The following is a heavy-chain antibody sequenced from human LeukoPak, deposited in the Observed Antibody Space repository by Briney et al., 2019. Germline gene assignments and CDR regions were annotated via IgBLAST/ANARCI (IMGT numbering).Heavy chain of an antibody. CDR1: GSTFVNAG. J-gene: IGHJ4*02. CDR3: TTRIFH. D-gene: IGHD2/OR15-2a*01. V-gene: IGHV3-15*07. Sequence: GGSLRLPWAALGSTFVNAGMNWARRAPGRGLEWVGRIKSKTDGGTTDYAAPVKGRFTISRDDSKNTLYLQMSSLKTEDTAVYYCTTRIFHWGQGTLVTVSS. CDR2: IKSKTDGGTT.